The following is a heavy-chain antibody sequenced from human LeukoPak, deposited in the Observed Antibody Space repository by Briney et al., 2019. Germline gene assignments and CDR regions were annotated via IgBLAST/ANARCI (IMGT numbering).Heavy chain of an antibody. CDR2: ISGSGGST. V-gene: IGHV3-23*01. CDR3: AKLIAVAGIDY. J-gene: IGHJ4*02. D-gene: IGHD6-19*01. CDR1: GFTFSSYA. Sequence: GGSLSLSCAASGFTFSSYAMSWVRQAPGKGLEGVSAISGSGGSTYYADSVKGRFTISRDNSKNTLYLQMNSLRAEDTAVYYCAKLIAVAGIDYWGQGTLVTVSS.